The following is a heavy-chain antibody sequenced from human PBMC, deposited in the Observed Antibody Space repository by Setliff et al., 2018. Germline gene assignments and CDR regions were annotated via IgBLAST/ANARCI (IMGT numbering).Heavy chain of an antibody. CDR2: IKPSASGGTT. V-gene: IGHV1-46*01. CDR3: ARDSSSGWRGAFDI. D-gene: IGHD3-22*01. J-gene: IGHJ3*02. Sequence: ASVKVSCKTSGYTFTSYYIHWVRQAPGQGLEWMGTIKPSASGGTTTYAQKFQSRVTMTRDMSTSTVYMELSSLKSDDTAVYYCARDSSSGWRGAFDIWGQGTMVTVSS. CDR1: GYTFTSYY.